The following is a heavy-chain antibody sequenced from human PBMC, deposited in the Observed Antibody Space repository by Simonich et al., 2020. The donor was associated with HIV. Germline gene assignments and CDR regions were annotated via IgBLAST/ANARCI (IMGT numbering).Heavy chain of an antibody. CDR3: AHLTGSDAFDI. Sequence: QVHLQQWGAGLLNPSETLSLTCAVYGGSFGGYYWGWVRQSPGKVLEWIGEINHSGNTNYNPSRKSRVSISIDTSKTQFSLKLTSVNTADTAVYYCAHLTGSDAFDIWGQGTMVTVSS. J-gene: IGHJ3*02. CDR1: GGSFGGYY. D-gene: IGHD2-8*02. V-gene: IGHV4-34*01. CDR2: INHSGNT.